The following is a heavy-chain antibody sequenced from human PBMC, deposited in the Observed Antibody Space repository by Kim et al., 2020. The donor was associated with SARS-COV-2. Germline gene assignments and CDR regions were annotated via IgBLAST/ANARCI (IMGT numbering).Heavy chain of an antibody. Sequence: YSPSLESRVTISVDTSKNQFSLKLSSVTAADTAVYYCARKDGYNSGGDYWGQGTLVTVSS. CDR3: ARKDGYNSGGDY. V-gene: IGHV4-31*02. J-gene: IGHJ4*02. D-gene: IGHD5-12*01.